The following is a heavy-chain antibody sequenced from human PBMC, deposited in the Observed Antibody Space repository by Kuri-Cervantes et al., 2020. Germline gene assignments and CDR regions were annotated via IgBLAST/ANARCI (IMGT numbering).Heavy chain of an antibody. Sequence: SETLSLTCTVSGDSVSSYYWSWIRQPPGKGLEWIGYIYYSGRTYYSPSLKSRVTISVDTSKNQFSLKLSSVTAADTAVYYCAREGEEYCTGGVCYAIDYWGQGTLVTVSS. J-gene: IGHJ4*02. CDR2: IYYSGRT. CDR1: GDSVSSYY. CDR3: AREGEEYCTGGVCYAIDY. V-gene: IGHV4-59*02. D-gene: IGHD2-8*02.